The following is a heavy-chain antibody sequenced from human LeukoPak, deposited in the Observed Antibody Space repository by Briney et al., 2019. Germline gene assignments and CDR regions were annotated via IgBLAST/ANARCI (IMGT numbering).Heavy chain of an antibody. D-gene: IGHD3-22*01. CDR3: ARVRGYYDSSGPRDY. Sequence: ASVKVSCKASGYTFTSYGISWVRQAPGQGLEWMGLISAYNGNTNYAQKLQGRVTMTTDTSTSTAYMELRSLRSDDTAVYYCARVRGYYDSSGPRDYWGQGTLVTVSS. V-gene: IGHV1-18*01. CDR2: ISAYNGNT. CDR1: GYTFTSYG. J-gene: IGHJ4*02.